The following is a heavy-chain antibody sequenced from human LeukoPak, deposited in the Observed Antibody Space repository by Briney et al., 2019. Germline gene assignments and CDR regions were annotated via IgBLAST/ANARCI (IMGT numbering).Heavy chain of an antibody. D-gene: IGHD3-10*01. J-gene: IGHJ6*03. Sequence: PGGSPRLSCAASGFTFRSYGMHWVRQAPGKGLGWVAFIRYDGSNKYYADSVKGRFTISRDNSKNTLYLQMNSLKAEDTAVYYCAKDFWDLGFGETPYYYYMDVWGKGTTVTISS. CDR3: AKDFWDLGFGETPYYYYMDV. CDR2: IRYDGSNK. CDR1: GFTFRSYG. V-gene: IGHV3-30*02.